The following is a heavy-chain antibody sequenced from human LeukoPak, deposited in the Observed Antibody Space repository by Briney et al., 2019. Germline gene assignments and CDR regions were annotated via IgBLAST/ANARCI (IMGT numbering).Heavy chain of an antibody. CDR2: IKAKAHGGTI. J-gene: IGHJ4*02. D-gene: IGHD1-26*01. Sequence: PGGSLRLSCAASGLTFSTYGMTWVRQAPGKGLEWVGRIKAKAHGGTIEYAAPVKGRFTISRDDSKNTLYLQMNSLKTEDTAVYYCTTDGVGVEGATYDNWGQGTLVSVSS. V-gene: IGHV3-15*01. CDR3: TTDGVGVEGATYDN. CDR1: GLTFSTYG.